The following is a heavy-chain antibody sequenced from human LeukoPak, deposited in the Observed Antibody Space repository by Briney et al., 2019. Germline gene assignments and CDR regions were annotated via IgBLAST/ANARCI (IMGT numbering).Heavy chain of an antibody. J-gene: IGHJ4*02. CDR1: GGSFSGYY. Sequence: SETLSLTCAVYGGSFSGYYWSWIRQPAGKGLEWIWRIYTSGSTNYNPSLKSRVTMSVDTSKNQFSLKLSSVTAADTAVYYCARDEGTYGDYGGYFDYWGQGTLVTVSS. CDR2: IYTSGST. D-gene: IGHD4-17*01. CDR3: ARDEGTYGDYGGYFDY. V-gene: IGHV4-4*07.